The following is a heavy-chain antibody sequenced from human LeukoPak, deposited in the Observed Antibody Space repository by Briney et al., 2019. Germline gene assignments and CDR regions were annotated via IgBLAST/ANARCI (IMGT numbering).Heavy chain of an antibody. D-gene: IGHD2-21*01. CDR3: ARGTHSGWFDP. CDR1: GGSFSGYY. Sequence: SETLSLTCVVYGGSFSGYYWSWIRQPPGKGLEWIGEINHSGSTNYNPSLKSRVTISVDTSKNQFSLKLSSVTAADTAVYYCARGTHSGWFDPWGQGTLVTVSS. CDR2: INHSGST. J-gene: IGHJ5*02. V-gene: IGHV4-34*01.